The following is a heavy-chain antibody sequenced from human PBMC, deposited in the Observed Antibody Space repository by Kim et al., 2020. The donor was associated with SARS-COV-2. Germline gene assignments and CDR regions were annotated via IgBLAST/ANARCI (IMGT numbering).Heavy chain of an antibody. V-gene: IGHV4-59*01. CDR1: GGSISSYY. J-gene: IGHJ5*02. CDR2: IYYSGST. CDR3: ARDRYCSGGSCSGADWFDP. D-gene: IGHD2-15*01. Sequence: SETLSLTCTVSGGSISSYYWSWIRQPPGKGLEWIGYIYYSGSTNYNPSLKSRVTISVDTSKNQFSLKLSSVTAADTAVYYCARDRYCSGGSCSGADWFDPWGQGTLVTVSS.